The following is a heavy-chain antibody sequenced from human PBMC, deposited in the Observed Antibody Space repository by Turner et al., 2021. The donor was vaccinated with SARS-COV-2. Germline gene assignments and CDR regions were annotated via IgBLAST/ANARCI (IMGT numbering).Heavy chain of an antibody. Sequence: EVQLVESGGGLVQPGGPLRLSCAASGFTFSNYWMHWVRQAPGKGLVWVSAISGSGGSTYYADSVKGRFTISRDTSKNTLYLQMNSLRAEDTAVYYCAKNYGFYWYFDLWGRGTLVTVSS. CDR1: GFTFSNYW. J-gene: IGHJ2*01. D-gene: IGHD1-7*01. CDR3: AKNYGFYWYFDL. V-gene: IGHV3-23*04. CDR2: ISGSGGST.